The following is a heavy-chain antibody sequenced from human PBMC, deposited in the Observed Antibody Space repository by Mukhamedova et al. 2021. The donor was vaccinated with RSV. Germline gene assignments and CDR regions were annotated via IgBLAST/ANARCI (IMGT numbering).Heavy chain of an antibody. D-gene: IGHD5-24*01. CDR1: ISSGYY. Sequence: ISSGYYWGWIRQPPGKGLEWIGSIYHTGRTYYSPSLKSRVTISLDMSKNQFSLSQNSVTAADTAVYYCAAYREGENYVEYFQNWS. V-gene: IGHV4-38-2*01. J-gene: IGHJ1*01. CDR3: AAYREGENYVEYFQN. CDR2: IYHTGRT.